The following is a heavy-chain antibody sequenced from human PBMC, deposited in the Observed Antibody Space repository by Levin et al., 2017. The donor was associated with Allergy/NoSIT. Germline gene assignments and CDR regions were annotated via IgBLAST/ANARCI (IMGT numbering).Heavy chain of an antibody. CDR2: LNPNSGNT. J-gene: IGHJ2*01. Sequence: MAGGSLRLSCKASGYIFTNFDINWVRQATGQGLEWMGWLNPNSGNTGYTQKFQGRVTMTRDTSTSTVYMELSSLRSEDTAVYYCARGHGSSIWDFDIWGRGTLVTVSS. CDR3: ARGHGSSIWDFDI. CDR1: GYIFTNFD. V-gene: IGHV1-8*01. D-gene: IGHD6-13*01.